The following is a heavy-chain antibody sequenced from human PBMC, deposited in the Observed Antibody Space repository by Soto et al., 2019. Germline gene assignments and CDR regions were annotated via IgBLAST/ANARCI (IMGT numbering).Heavy chain of an antibody. CDR2: IRSKADSYAT. Sequence: EVQLVESGGGLVQPGGSLKLSCAASGFTFSGSVMYWVRQTSGKGLEWVGRIRSKADSYATAYAASVKGRFTISRDDSKNTVYLQMNSLKTEDTAMYYCSRNIDYAFDIWGQGTMVTVSS. J-gene: IGHJ3*02. CDR3: SRNIDYAFDI. CDR1: GFTFSGSV. D-gene: IGHD2-15*01. V-gene: IGHV3-73*01.